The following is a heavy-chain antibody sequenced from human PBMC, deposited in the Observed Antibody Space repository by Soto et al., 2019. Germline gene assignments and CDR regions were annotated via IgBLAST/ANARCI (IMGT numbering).Heavy chain of an antibody. CDR3: AKRQLLYWYFDL. J-gene: IGHJ2*01. D-gene: IGHD6-19*01. CDR1: GFTFSNYG. CDR2: IGGRGAGT. V-gene: IGHV3-23*01. Sequence: EVQLLESGGGLGQPGGFLRLSCAASGFTFSNYGMSWVRQAPGKGLEWVAGIGGRGAGTNYADSVRGRFSISRDDSKNTLYLQMNSLRAEDTAVYYCAKRQLLYWYFDLWGRGTLVTVSS.